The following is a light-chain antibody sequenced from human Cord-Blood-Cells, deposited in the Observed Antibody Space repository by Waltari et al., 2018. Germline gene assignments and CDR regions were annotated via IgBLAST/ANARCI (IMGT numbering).Light chain of an antibody. Sequence: QSALTQSASVSGSPGQSITISCTGTSSDVGSYNLVSWYQPHPGKAPKLMIYEVSKRPSGVSNRFAGSKSGNTASLTISGLQAEDEADYYCCSYAGSSTFEVFGGGTKLTVL. V-gene: IGLV2-23*02. CDR1: SSDVGSYNL. J-gene: IGLJ3*02. CDR3: CSYAGSSTFEV. CDR2: EVS.